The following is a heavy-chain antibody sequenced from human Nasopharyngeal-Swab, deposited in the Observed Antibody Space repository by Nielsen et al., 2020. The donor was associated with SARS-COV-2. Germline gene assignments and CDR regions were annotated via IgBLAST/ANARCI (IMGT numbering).Heavy chain of an antibody. CDR3: ARDDEDSGYDFDY. V-gene: IGHV3-33*01. CDR1: GFTFSSYG. D-gene: IGHD5-12*01. Sequence: GESLKISCAASGFTFSSYGMHWVRQAPGKGLEWVAVIWYDGSNKYYADSVKGRFTISRDNSKNTLYLQMESLRDEDTAMYYCARDDEDSGYDFDYWGQGTLVTVSS. J-gene: IGHJ4*02. CDR2: IWYDGSNK.